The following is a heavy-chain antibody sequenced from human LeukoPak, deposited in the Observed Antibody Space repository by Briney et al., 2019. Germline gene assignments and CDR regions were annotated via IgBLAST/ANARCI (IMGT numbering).Heavy chain of an antibody. V-gene: IGHV3-23*01. CDR2: ISGSGGST. CDR1: GFTFGSYA. CDR3: AKNPGYNWNDVANWFDP. D-gene: IGHD1-20*01. Sequence: GGSLRLSCAASGFTFGSYAMSWVRQGPGKGLEWVSAISGSGGSTYYADSVKGRFTISRDNSKNTLYLQMNSLRAEDTAVYYCAKNPGYNWNDVANWFDPWGQGTLVTVSS. J-gene: IGHJ5*02.